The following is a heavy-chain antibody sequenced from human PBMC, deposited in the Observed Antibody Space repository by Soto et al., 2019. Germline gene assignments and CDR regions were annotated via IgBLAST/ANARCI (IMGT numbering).Heavy chain of an antibody. CDR2: SYYTVSA. Sequence: QLQLQESGSGLVKPSQTLSLTCAVSGGSISSGGYSWSWIRQPPGKGLKWIGDSYYTVSAYYNPSRKSRVAISVDRSKKHFSLKLTSVTAADTAVYYCARVLLNYSDTREDGLDVWGQGTTVSVSS. D-gene: IGHD3-22*01. CDR1: GGSISSGGYS. CDR3: ARVLLNYSDTREDGLDV. V-gene: IGHV4-30-2*01. J-gene: IGHJ6*02.